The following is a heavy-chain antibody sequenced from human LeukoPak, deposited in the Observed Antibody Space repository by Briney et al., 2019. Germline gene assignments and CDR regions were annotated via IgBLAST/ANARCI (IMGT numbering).Heavy chain of an antibody. CDR3: VRDPDILTGVAFDI. D-gene: IGHD3-9*01. V-gene: IGHV3-7*05. CDR1: GFSFSSDW. J-gene: IGHJ3*02. CDR2: IKQDGSAK. Sequence: GGSLRLSCAASGFSFSSDWMNWVRQAPGKGLEWVANIKQDGSAKNYVDSVKGRFTVARDNAKNSLYLQMNSLRAENTAVYYCVRDPDILTGVAFDIWGQGTMVTVSS.